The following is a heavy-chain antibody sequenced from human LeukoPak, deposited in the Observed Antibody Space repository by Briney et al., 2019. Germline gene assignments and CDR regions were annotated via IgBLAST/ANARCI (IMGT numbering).Heavy chain of an antibody. Sequence: GGSLRLSCVASGFTFSDYSMNWVRQAPGKGLEWISYIGISSGNTKYADSVKGRFTISGDKAKNSLYLQMNSLRVEDTAVYYCAGDYKYAFDNWGQGTLVTVS. CDR2: IGISSGNT. V-gene: IGHV3-48*01. J-gene: IGHJ4*02. D-gene: IGHD5-24*01. CDR3: AGDYKYAFDN. CDR1: GFTFSDYS.